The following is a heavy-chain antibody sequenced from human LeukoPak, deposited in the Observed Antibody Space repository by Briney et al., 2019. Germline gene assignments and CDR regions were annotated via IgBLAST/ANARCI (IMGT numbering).Heavy chain of an antibody. J-gene: IGHJ4*02. D-gene: IGHD3-22*01. CDR2: ISGSGGST. CDR1: GFTFSSYA. CDR3: AKDLHYYDSSGYNTPFGY. V-gene: IGHV3-23*01. Sequence: GGSLRLTCAASGFTFSSYAMSWVRQAPGKGLEWVSAISGSGGSTYYADFVKGRFTISRDNSKHTLYLRMNSLRAEDTAVYYCAKDLHYYDSSGYNTPFGYWGQGTLVTVSS.